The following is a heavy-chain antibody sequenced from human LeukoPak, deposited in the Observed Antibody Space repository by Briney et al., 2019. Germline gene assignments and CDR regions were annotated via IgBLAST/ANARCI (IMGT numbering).Heavy chain of an antibody. J-gene: IGHJ4*02. Sequence: GASVKVSCKASGYTFTGYYMHWVRQAPGQGLEWMGWINPISGGTNYAQKFQGRVTMTRDTSISTAYMELSRLRSDDTAVYYCASVGIAVAGTFDYWGQGTLVTVSS. CDR1: GYTFTGYY. CDR3: ASVGIAVAGTFDY. D-gene: IGHD6-19*01. CDR2: INPISGGT. V-gene: IGHV1-2*02.